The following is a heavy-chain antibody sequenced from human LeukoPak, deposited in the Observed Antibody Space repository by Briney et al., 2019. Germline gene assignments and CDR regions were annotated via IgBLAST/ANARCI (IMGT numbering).Heavy chain of an antibody. CDR3: AGESVKIWGGGYYFDY. Sequence: SDTLSLTCTVSGGSISSYYWSWIRQPPGKGLEWIGHIYYRRSTNYNPSLKSRVTISVDTSKNQFSLKLSSVTAADTAVYYCAGESVKIWGGGYYFDYWGQGTLVTVSS. J-gene: IGHJ4*02. CDR1: GGSISSYY. D-gene: IGHD3-16*01. V-gene: IGHV4-59*07. CDR2: IYYRRST.